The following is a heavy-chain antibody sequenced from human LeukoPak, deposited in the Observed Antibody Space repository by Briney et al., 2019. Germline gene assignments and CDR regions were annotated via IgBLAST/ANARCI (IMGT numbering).Heavy chain of an antibody. CDR2: FYHSGSN. CDR3: ARRYCSSTSCRLGWFDP. J-gene: IGHJ5*02. CDR1: GYSISSGYY. D-gene: IGHD2-2*01. V-gene: IGHV4-38-2*01. Sequence: SETLSLTCAVSGYSISSGYYWGWIRQPPGKGLEWIGGFYHSGSNYYNPPLKSRGPISVDTLKNQFSLKLSSVTAADTAVYYCARRYCSSTSCRLGWFDPWGQGTLVTVSS.